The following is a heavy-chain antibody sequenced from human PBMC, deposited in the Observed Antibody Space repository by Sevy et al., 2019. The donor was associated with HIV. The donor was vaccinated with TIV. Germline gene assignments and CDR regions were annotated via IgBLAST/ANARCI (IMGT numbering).Heavy chain of an antibody. CDR2: INADSGIT. V-gene: IGHV1-3*01. CDR1: GYTFLGYA. J-gene: IGHJ6*02. D-gene: IGHD6-13*01. Sequence: ASVKVSCKASGYTFLGYAIHWVRQAPGQRLEWMGWINADSGITKYSQTFQGRVTITRDTSAGTAYMELSGLRSEDTAVYYCARRVSSWTAPFGMDVWGQGTTVTVSS. CDR3: ARRVSSWTAPFGMDV.